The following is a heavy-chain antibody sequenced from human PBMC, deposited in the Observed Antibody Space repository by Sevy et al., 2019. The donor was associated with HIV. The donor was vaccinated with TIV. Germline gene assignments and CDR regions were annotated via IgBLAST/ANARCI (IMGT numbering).Heavy chain of an antibody. J-gene: IGHJ4*02. CDR2: ISWNSGSI. Sequence: SLKISCAASGFTFDDYAMHWVRQAPGKGLEWVSGISWNSGSIGYADSVKGLFTISRDNAKNSLYLQMNSLRAEDTALYYCAKSGSYFLLPSYYFDYWGQGTLVTASS. V-gene: IGHV3-9*01. CDR1: GFTFDDYA. CDR3: AKSGSYFLLPSYYFDY. D-gene: IGHD1-26*01.